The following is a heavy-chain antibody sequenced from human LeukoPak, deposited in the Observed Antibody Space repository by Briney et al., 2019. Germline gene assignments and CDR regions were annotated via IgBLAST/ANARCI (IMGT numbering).Heavy chain of an antibody. Sequence: SVKVSSKASGGTFSSYAISWVRQAPGQGLEWMGGIIPIFGTANYAQKFQGRVTITADESTSTAYMELSSLRSEDTAVYYCARRQTYYYDSSGHNWFDPWGQGTLVTVSS. D-gene: IGHD3-22*01. CDR2: IIPIFGTA. V-gene: IGHV1-69*13. J-gene: IGHJ5*02. CDR3: ARRQTYYYDSSGHNWFDP. CDR1: GGTFSSYA.